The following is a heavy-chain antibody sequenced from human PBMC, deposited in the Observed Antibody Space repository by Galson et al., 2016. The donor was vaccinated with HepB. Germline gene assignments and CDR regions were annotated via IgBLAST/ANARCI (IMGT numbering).Heavy chain of an antibody. CDR3: AKDQGYCSGGSCYGRYFDL. Sequence: SLRLSCAASGFTFSSYDLHWVRQAPGKGLEWVAIISYDGSNKSYADSVQGRFTISRDNSKNTLSLQMNSLRAEDTAVYYCAKDQGYCSGGSCYGRYFDLWGRGTLVTVSS. J-gene: IGHJ2*01. V-gene: IGHV3-30*18. CDR1: GFTFSSYD. D-gene: IGHD2-15*01. CDR2: ISYDGSNK.